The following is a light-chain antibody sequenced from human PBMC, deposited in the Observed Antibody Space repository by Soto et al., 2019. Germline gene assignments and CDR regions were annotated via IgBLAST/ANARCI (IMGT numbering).Light chain of an antibody. Sequence: EIVLTQSPGTLSLSPGEEATLSCRASQSVDSNYLVWYQQKPGQTPRLIIYGASGRADGIPHRFSGSGFGTDFTLTISKVEPEDFAVYYCQQYGTPRSVTFGQGTRLDI. V-gene: IGKV3-20*01. CDR1: QSVDSNY. CDR2: GAS. J-gene: IGKJ5*01. CDR3: QQYGTPRSVT.